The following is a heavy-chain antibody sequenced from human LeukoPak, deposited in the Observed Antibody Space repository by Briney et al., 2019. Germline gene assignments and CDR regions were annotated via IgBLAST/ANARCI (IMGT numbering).Heavy chain of an antibody. CDR2: ISSSGSTI. Sequence: GGSLRLSCAASGFTFSSYEMNWVRQAPGKGPEWVSYISSSGSTIYYADSVKGRFTISRDNAKNSLYLQMNSLRAEDTAVYYCARAYYDILTGYYDPDSFYYYYMDVWGKGTTVTVSS. CDR3: ARAYYDILTGYYDPDSFYYYYMDV. D-gene: IGHD3-9*01. J-gene: IGHJ6*03. V-gene: IGHV3-48*03. CDR1: GFTFSSYE.